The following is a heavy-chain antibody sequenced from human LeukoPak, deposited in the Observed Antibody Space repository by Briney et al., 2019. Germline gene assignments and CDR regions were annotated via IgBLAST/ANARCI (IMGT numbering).Heavy chain of an antibody. CDR1: GGSFSGYY. CDR3: ARGFGVVIYYYYMDV. D-gene: IGHD3-3*01. Sequence: SETLSLTCAVYGGSFSGYYWSWIRQPPGKGLEWIGEINHSGSTNYNPSLKSRVTISVDTSKNQFSLKLSSVTAADTAVYYCARGFGVVIYYYYMDVWGQGTLVTVSS. CDR2: INHSGST. J-gene: IGHJ6*03. V-gene: IGHV4-34*01.